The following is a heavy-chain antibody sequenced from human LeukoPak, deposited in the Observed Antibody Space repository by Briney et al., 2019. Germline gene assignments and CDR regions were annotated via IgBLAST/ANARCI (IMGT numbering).Heavy chain of an antibody. V-gene: IGHV4-38-2*01. J-gene: IGHJ3*02. CDR2: IYHSGST. Sequence: SETLSLTCAVSGYSISSGYYWGWIRQPPGKGLEWIGSIYHSGSTYYNPSLKSRVTISVYTSKNQFSLKLSSVTAADTAVYYCARKYCSSTSCYFPAFDIWGQGTMVTVSS. CDR1: GYSISSGYY. D-gene: IGHD2-2*01. CDR3: ARKYCSSTSCYFPAFDI.